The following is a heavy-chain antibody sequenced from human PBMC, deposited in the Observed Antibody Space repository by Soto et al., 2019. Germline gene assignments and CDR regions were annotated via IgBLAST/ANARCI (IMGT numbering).Heavy chain of an antibody. V-gene: IGHV4-34*01. Sequence: QVQLQQWGAGLLKPSETLSLTCAVYGGSFSGYYLSWIRQPPGKGLEWIGEINHSGSTNYNPSLKRRVTISVDTSNNQFSLKLSSVTAADTAVYYCARRAAAACKCQGYYFDYWGQGTLVTVSS. CDR3: ARRAAAACKCQGYYFDY. CDR1: GGSFSGYY. D-gene: IGHD6-13*01. J-gene: IGHJ4*02. CDR2: INHSGST.